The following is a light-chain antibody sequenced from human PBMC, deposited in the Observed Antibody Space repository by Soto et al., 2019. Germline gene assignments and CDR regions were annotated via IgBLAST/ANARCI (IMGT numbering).Light chain of an antibody. Sequence: QLVLTQSPSASASLGASVKLTCTLSSGHSSYAIAWHQQQPEKGPRYLMKLNSDGSHSKGDGIPDRFSGSSSGAERYLTISSLQSEDEADYHGQTWGTGTFYVFGTGTKLTVL. V-gene: IGLV4-69*01. CDR1: SGHSSYA. J-gene: IGLJ1*01. CDR3: QTWGTGTFYV. CDR2: LNSDGSH.